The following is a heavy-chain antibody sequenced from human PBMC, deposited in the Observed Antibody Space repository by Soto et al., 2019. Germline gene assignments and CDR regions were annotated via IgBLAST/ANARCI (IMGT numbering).Heavy chain of an antibody. V-gene: IGHV1-18*01. CDR2: IRTHNGNT. CDR1: GYTFTSYG. CDR3: ARGDTPIAL. Sequence: HVQLVQSGAEVKKPGASVKVSGKASGYTFTSYGISWVLQAPGQGLERLGRIRTHNGNTNNAQEPQGRATMTTDISRSTAYLELRRLRSPDTAMYSCARGDTPIALWGQGTLVTVSS. D-gene: IGHD3-9*01. J-gene: IGHJ5*02.